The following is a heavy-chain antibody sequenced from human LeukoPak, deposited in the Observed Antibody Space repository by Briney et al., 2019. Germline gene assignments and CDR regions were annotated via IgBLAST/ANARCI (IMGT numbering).Heavy chain of an antibody. Sequence: PSETLSLTCTVSGYSFSSGYYWGWIRQPPGKGLEWIGSIYHSGSTYYNPSLKSRVTISVDTSKNQFSLKLSSVTAADTAVYYCARQGRSDYFDYWGQGTLVTVSS. CDR1: GYSFSSGYY. V-gene: IGHV4-38-2*02. D-gene: IGHD2-15*01. CDR3: ARQGRSDYFDY. CDR2: IYHSGST. J-gene: IGHJ4*02.